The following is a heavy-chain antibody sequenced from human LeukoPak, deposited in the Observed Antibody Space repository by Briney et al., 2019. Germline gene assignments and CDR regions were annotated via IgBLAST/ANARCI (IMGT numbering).Heavy chain of an antibody. J-gene: IGHJ4*02. Sequence: SETLSLTCTVSGGSISSGGYCWSWIRQHPGKGLEWIGYIHYSGSTYYNPSLKSRVTISVDTSKNQFSLKLSSVTAADTAVYYCAREISHPCSSTSCSAFDYWGQGTLVTVSS. V-gene: IGHV4-31*03. CDR1: GGSISSGGYC. CDR2: IHYSGST. D-gene: IGHD2-2*01. CDR3: AREISHPCSSTSCSAFDY.